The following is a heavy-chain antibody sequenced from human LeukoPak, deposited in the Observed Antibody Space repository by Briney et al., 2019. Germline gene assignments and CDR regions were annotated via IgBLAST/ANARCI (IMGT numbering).Heavy chain of an antibody. CDR1: GGSMRSGRFY. CDR3: ARTCPYSSDWYSTGWYLDL. CDR2: IYYNGNT. J-gene: IGHJ2*01. D-gene: IGHD6-19*01. V-gene: IGHV4-39*07. Sequence: SETLSLTCTVSGGSMRSGRFYWGWIRQTPGKGLEWVGSIYYNGNTYYNPSLNSRVTILLDTSRDQFSLKLKSVTAADTAVYYCARTCPYSSDWYSTGWYLDLWGRGTLVTVSS.